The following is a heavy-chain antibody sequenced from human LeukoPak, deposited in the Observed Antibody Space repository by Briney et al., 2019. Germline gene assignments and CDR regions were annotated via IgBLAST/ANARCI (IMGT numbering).Heavy chain of an antibody. J-gene: IGHJ6*02. CDR3: ARRPWGGLDV. V-gene: IGHV4-59*01. Sequence: PSETLSLTCTVSCDSISIYYWNWIRQPPGKGLEWIGYIYNSGSTNYNPSLKSRVTISVDTSKNQFSLNLSSVTAADTAVYFCARRPWGGLDVWGQGTTVTVSS. D-gene: IGHD1-26*01. CDR2: IYNSGST. CDR1: CDSISIYY.